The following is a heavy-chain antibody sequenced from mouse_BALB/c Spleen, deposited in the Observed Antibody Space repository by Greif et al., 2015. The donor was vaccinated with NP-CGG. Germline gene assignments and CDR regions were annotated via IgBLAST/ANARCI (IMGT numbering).Heavy chain of an antibody. D-gene: IGHD1-1*01. CDR2: ISSGSSTI. V-gene: IGHV5-17*02. CDR3: ARYSSYVDYAMDY. J-gene: IGHJ4*01. CDR1: GFTFSSFG. Sequence: EVKLMESGGGLVQPGGSRKLSCAASGFTFSSFGMHWVRQAPEKGLEWVAYISSGSSTIYYADTVKGRFTISRDNPKNTLFLQMTSLRSEDTAMYYCARYSSYVDYAMDYWGQGTSVTVSS.